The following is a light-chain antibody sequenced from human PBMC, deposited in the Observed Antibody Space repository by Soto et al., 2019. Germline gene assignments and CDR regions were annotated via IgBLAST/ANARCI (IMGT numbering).Light chain of an antibody. CDR2: EVT. CDR3: ISYTSSSTWV. CDR1: SSDVGGYND. V-gene: IGLV2-14*01. Sequence: QSALTQPASVSGSPGQSVTISCTGTSSDVGGYNDVSWYQQHPGKAPKLMIYEVTNRTSGVSNRFFGSKSGNTASLTVSGIQAEDEADYYCISYTSSSTWVFGGGTKLTVL. J-gene: IGLJ3*02.